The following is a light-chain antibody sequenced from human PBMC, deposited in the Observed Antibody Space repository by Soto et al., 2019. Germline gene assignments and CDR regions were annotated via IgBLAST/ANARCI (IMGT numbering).Light chain of an antibody. CDR2: GAS. J-gene: IGKJ1*01. CDR1: QSVSSN. V-gene: IGKV3-15*01. CDR3: QQYNNWWT. Sequence: EIVMTQSPATLSVSPGERATLSCRASQSVSSNLAWYQQKPGQAPRLLISGASTRAPGIPARFSGSGSGTEFTLTISSLQSEDFAVYYCQQYNNWWTFGQGTKVEIK.